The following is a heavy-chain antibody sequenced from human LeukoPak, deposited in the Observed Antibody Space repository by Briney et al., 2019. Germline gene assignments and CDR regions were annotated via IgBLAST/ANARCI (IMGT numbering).Heavy chain of an antibody. D-gene: IGHD6-19*01. J-gene: IGHJ4*02. V-gene: IGHV3-23*01. CDR3: VKGACSSGCSGNY. CDR1: GIMFSDSA. CDR2: ITDNYNT. Sequence: GGSLRLSCAASGIMFSDSAMYWVRQAPGKGLECVAVITDNYNTYYGDSVKGRFTVSRDNSKNTLYLQMNSLRVDDTALYHGVKGACSSGCSGNYWGQGARVIVSS.